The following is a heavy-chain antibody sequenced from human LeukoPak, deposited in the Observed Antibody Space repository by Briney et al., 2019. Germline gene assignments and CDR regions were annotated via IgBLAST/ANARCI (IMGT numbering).Heavy chain of an antibody. CDR1: GFTFSSYW. CDR2: LKSDGSST. Sequence: GGSLRLSCAASGFTFSSYWMHWVRQAPGKGLVWVSRLKSDGSSTSYADSVKGRFTISRDNAKNTLYLQMDSLRAEDTAVYYCARDVGGYFDLWGRGTLVTVSS. J-gene: IGHJ2*01. V-gene: IGHV3-74*01. D-gene: IGHD2-15*01. CDR3: ARDVGGYFDL.